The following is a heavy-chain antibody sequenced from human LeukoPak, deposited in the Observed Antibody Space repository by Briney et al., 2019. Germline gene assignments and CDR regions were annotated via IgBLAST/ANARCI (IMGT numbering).Heavy chain of an antibody. CDR3: AKEQSSSGFFDY. Sequence: GGSLRLSCAASGFTVSSNYMSWVRQAPGKGLEWVSAISGRGDRTYYADSVKGRFTISRDNSKNTLYLQMNSLRAEDTAVYYCAKEQSSSGFFDYWGQGTLVTVSS. J-gene: IGHJ4*02. D-gene: IGHD6-6*01. CDR1: GFTVSSNY. V-gene: IGHV3-23*01. CDR2: ISGRGDRT.